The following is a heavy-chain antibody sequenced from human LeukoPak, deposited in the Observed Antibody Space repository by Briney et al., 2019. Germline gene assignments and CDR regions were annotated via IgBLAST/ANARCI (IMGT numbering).Heavy chain of an antibody. J-gene: IGHJ4*02. V-gene: IGHV3-23*01. CDR1: GFTFSSYA. Sequence: TGGSLRLSCAASGFTFSSYAMSWVRQAPGKGLEWVSAISGSGGGTYYADSVKGRFTISRDNSKNTLYLQMNSLRAEDTAVYYCAKHPQLRYFDWFPTFFDWGQGTLVTVSS. CDR3: AKHPQLRYFDWFPTFFD. D-gene: IGHD3-9*01. CDR2: ISGSGGGT.